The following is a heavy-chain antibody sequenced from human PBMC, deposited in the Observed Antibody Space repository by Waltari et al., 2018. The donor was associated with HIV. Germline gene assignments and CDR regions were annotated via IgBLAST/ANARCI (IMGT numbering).Heavy chain of an antibody. Sequence: QLMESGGGVVKPGKSLRTSCATSGFTFGSSGIHWAPQAPGKGLEWVAVINYDGSNKFYAESVKGRFLISRDNSKNTLFLQMNSLRDEDTGLYYCARDKAPYSSSSAVDYWGQGTLVTVS. CDR2: INYDGSNK. J-gene: IGHJ4*02. V-gene: IGHV3-33*01. CDR3: ARDKAPYSSSSAVDY. D-gene: IGHD6-6*01. CDR1: GFTFGSSG.